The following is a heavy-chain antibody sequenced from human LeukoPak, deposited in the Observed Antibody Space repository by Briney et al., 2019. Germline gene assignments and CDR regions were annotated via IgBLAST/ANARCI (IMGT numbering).Heavy chain of an antibody. V-gene: IGHV3-49*04. J-gene: IGHJ4*02. CDR3: TRDQTPYY. CDR2: IRSKIYGGTP. Sequence: GGPLRLPCTASGFTFGDFAMTWARQAPGKGREWVGFIRSKIYGGTPEYAACVKGRFTISRDDSKGIAYLQMDSLKTEDTAVYYCTRDQTPYYWGQGTLVTVSS. CDR1: GFTFGDFA.